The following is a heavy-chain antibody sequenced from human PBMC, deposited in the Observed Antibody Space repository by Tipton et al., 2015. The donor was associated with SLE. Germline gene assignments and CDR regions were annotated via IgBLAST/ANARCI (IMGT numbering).Heavy chain of an antibody. J-gene: IGHJ6*03. Sequence: TLSLTCTVSGASISDHYWTWIRQPPGKGLEWIGYIYSSGSTTYTPPLKSRIAISVDTSTMQFSLRLTSVTAADTAVYYCGGGNYFDYYMDVWGKGTTVTVSS. CDR2: IYSSGST. V-gene: IGHV4-4*08. CDR1: GASISDHY. D-gene: IGHD3-22*01. CDR3: GGGNYFDYYMDV.